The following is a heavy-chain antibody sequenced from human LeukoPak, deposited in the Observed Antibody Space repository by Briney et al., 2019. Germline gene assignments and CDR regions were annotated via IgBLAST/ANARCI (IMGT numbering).Heavy chain of an antibody. CDR3: ARRIAVAGSRGYYYYYMDV. J-gene: IGHJ6*03. V-gene: IGHV4-38-2*02. Sequence: SETLSLTCTVSGYSISSGYYWGWIRQPPGKGLEWIGSIYHSGSTYYNPSLKSRVTISVDTSKNQFSLKLSSVTAADTAVYYCARRIAVAGSRGYYYYYMDVWGKGTTVTVSS. CDR1: GYSISSGYY. D-gene: IGHD6-19*01. CDR2: IYHSGST.